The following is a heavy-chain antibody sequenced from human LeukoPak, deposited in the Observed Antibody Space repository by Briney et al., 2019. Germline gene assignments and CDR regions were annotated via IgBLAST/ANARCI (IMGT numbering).Heavy chain of an antibody. D-gene: IGHD6-19*01. J-gene: IGHJ5*02. CDR1: GFTFSSYE. Sequence: GGSLRLSCAASGFTFSSYEMNWVRQAPGKGLEWVSYISSSGSTIYYADSAKGRFTISRDNAKNSLYLQMNSLRAEDTAVYYCARGQQWLVGNWFDPWGQGTLVTVSS. CDR2: ISSSGSTI. V-gene: IGHV3-48*03. CDR3: ARGQQWLVGNWFDP.